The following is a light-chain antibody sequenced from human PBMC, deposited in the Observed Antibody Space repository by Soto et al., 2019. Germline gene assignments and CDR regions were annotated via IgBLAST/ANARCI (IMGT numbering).Light chain of an antibody. Sequence: QSVLTQPASVSGSPGQSITNSCTGTSSDVGGYNYVSWYQQHPGKAPKLMIYEVSNRPSGVSDRFSGSKSGNTASLTISGLQAEDEADYHCSSFSSTSTLYVFGTGTKVTVL. CDR2: EVS. V-gene: IGLV2-14*01. CDR1: SSDVGGYNY. CDR3: SSFSSTSTLYV. J-gene: IGLJ1*01.